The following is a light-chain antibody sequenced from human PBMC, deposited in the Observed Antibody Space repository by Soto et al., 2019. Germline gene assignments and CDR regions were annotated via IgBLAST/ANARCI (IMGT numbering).Light chain of an antibody. CDR2: DVN. CDR1: SSDIGAYNY. CDR3: SSYTSGSTRV. Sequence: QSALTQPASVSGSPGQSITISCTGTSSDIGAYNYVSWYQQHPGKAPKLMIYDVNNGPSGVSDRFSGSKSGNTAYLTISGLQAEDEADYYCSSYTSGSTRVFGTGTKVTVL. J-gene: IGLJ1*01. V-gene: IGLV2-14*01.